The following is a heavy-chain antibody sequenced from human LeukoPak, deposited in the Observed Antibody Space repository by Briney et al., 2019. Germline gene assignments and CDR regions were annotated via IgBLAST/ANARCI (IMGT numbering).Heavy chain of an antibody. J-gene: IGHJ5*02. CDR1: GGSISSGGYY. D-gene: IGHD3-10*01. CDR2: IYYSGST. V-gene: IGHV4-61*08. Sequence: SETLSLTCTVSGGSISSGGYYWSWIRQPPGKGLEWIGYIYYSGSTNYNPSLKSRVTISVDTSKNQFSLKLSSVTAADTAVYYCAMVRGVIEGNWFDPWGQGTLVTVPS. CDR3: AMVRGVIEGNWFDP.